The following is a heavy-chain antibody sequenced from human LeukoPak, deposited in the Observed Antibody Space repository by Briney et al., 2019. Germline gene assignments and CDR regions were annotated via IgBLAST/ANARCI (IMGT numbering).Heavy chain of an antibody. V-gene: IGHV5-51*01. J-gene: IGHJ4*02. Sequence: GEPLKISCKGSGYSFTSYWIGWVRQMPGKGLEWMGIIYPGDSDTRHSPSFQGQVTISADKSISTAYLQWSSLKDSDTAMYYCARPPQRRDGYNFDYWGQGTLVTVSS. CDR1: GYSFTSYW. CDR2: IYPGDSDT. CDR3: ARPPQRRDGYNFDY. D-gene: IGHD5-24*01.